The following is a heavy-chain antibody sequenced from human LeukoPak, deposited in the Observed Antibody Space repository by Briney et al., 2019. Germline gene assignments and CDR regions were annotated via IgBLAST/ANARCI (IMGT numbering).Heavy chain of an antibody. J-gene: IGHJ2*01. CDR1: GGSFSGYY. V-gene: IGHV4-34*01. D-gene: IGHD2-2*01. CDR3: ARGGGYCSSTSCPWYFDL. Sequence: SETLSLNCAVYGGSFSGYYWSWIRQPPGKGLEWIGEINHSGSTNYNPSLKSRVTISVDTSKNQFSLKLSSVTAADTAVYYCARGGGYCSSTSCPWYFDLWGRGTLVTVSS. CDR2: INHSGST.